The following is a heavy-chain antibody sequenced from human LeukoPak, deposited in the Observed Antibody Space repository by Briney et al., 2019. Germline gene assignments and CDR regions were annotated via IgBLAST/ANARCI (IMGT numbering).Heavy chain of an antibody. Sequence: PSETLSLTCTVSGGSVSSGSYYWSWIRQPPGKGLEWIGYIYYSGSTNYNPSLKSRVTISVDTSKNQFSLKLSSVTAADTAVYYCARSAYDDYEIDYWGQGTLVTVSS. D-gene: IGHD4-17*01. CDR1: GGSVSSGSYY. CDR3: ARSAYDDYEIDY. V-gene: IGHV4-61*01. CDR2: IYYSGST. J-gene: IGHJ4*02.